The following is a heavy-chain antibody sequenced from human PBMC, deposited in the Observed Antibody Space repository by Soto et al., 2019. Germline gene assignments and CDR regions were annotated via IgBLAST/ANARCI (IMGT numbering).Heavy chain of an antibody. Sequence: RSPGKALEWIGSIDHYGSTQYNPTLKSRVTVSVDTSNNQFSLKLASVTAADTAVFYCARHFGTNWYRPFHFWGQGTLVTVSS. CDR3: ARHFGTNWYRPFHF. J-gene: IGHJ4*02. CDR2: IDHYGST. D-gene: IGHD6-13*01. V-gene: IGHV4-39*01.